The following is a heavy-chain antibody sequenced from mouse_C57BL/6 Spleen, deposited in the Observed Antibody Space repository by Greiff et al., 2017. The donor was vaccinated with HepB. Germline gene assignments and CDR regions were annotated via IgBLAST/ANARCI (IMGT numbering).Heavy chain of an antibody. J-gene: IGHJ1*03. CDR1: GYAFSSSW. CDR2: IYPGDGDT. V-gene: IGHV1-82*01. Sequence: QVQLQQSGPELVKPGASVKISCKASGYAFSSSWMNWVKQRPGKGLEWIGRIYPGDGDTNYNGKFKGKATLTADKSSSTAYMQLSSLTSEDSAVYFCARNRDPYWYFDVWGTGTTVTVSS. CDR3: ARNRDPYWYFDV.